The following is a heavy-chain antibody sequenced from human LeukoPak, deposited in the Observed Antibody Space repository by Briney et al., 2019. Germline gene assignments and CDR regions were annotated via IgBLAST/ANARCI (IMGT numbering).Heavy chain of an antibody. CDR3: AREIPWRTLTGRGNWFDP. CDR2: ISAYNGNT. D-gene: IGHD1-14*01. Sequence: ATVKVSCKASGYTFTSYGISWVRQAPGQGLEWMGWISAYNGNTNYAQKLQGRVTMTTDTSTSTAYMELRSLRSDDTAVYYCAREIPWRTLTGRGNWFDPWGQGTLVTVSS. CDR1: GYTFTSYG. V-gene: IGHV1-18*01. J-gene: IGHJ5*02.